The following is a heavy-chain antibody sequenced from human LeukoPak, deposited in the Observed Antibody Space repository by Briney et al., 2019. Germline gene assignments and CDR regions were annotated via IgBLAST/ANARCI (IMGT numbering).Heavy chain of an antibody. J-gene: IGHJ4*02. V-gene: IGHV3-23*01. CDR2: ISGSGGST. D-gene: IGHD3-22*01. Sequence: GGSLRLSCAASGFTFSSYAIRWVRQASGKGLEWVSAISGSGGSTYYADSVKGRFTISRDSSKHTLYLQMNSLRAEDTAVYYCATPTPTTYYYDSSGYYPSYYFDYWGQGTLVTVSS. CDR3: ATPTPTTYYYDSSGYYPSYYFDY. CDR1: GFTFSSYA.